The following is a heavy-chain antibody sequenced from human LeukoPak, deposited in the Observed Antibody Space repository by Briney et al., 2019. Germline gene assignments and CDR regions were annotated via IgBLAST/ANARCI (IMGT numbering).Heavy chain of an antibody. V-gene: IGHV3-23*01. J-gene: IGHJ4*02. CDR3: ASRPASETYFAVFDY. CDR1: GFPFDDYP. Sequence: GGPLRLSCAAPGFPFDDYPMNWARQAPGKGLEWVSGITGSGGSTYHAESVKGRFTISRDNSKNTLYLQMNNLRAEDTALYYCASRPASETYFAVFDYWGQGTLVTVSS. CDR2: ITGSGGST. D-gene: IGHD1-26*01.